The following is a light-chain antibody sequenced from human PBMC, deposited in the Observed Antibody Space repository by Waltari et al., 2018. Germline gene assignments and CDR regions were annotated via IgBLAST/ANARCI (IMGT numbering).Light chain of an antibody. V-gene: IGLV3-27*01. Sequence: SYELTQPSSVSVAPGQTARITCSGDVLAKKYARWFQQKPGQAPGRVIYKDRERPSGIPERFSGSSSGTTVTLTISGAQVEDEADYYCYSAADNNLRVFGGGTKLTVL. J-gene: IGLJ3*02. CDR2: KDR. CDR3: YSAADNNLRV. CDR1: VLAKKY.